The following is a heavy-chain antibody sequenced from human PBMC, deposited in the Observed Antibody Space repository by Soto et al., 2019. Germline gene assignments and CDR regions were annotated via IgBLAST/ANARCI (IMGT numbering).Heavy chain of an antibody. CDR3: ARGWRVRGVSYYYMDV. J-gene: IGHJ6*03. Sequence: GASVKVSCKASGYTFTSCDISWVRQATGQGLEWMGWMNPNSGNTGYAQKFQGRVTMTRNTSISTAYMELSSLRSEDTAVYYCARGWRVRGVSYYYMDVWGKGTTVTVSS. D-gene: IGHD3-10*01. V-gene: IGHV1-8*01. CDR2: MNPNSGNT. CDR1: GYTFTSCD.